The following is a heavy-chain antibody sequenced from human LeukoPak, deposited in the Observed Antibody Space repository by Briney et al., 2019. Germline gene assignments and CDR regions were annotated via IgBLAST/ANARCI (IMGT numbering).Heavy chain of an antibody. Sequence: GGSLRLSCAVSGITFSRLPMTWVRQAPGKGLQWVSAITTGGDTTFYADSVKGRFTISRDNFKNTLYLQMNSLTAEDAAVYYCANWHCPDTTCSPGVYWGQGTLVSVPS. J-gene: IGHJ4*02. D-gene: IGHD2-2*01. CDR1: GITFSRLP. V-gene: IGHV3-23*01. CDR2: ITTGGDTT. CDR3: ANWHCPDTTCSPGVY.